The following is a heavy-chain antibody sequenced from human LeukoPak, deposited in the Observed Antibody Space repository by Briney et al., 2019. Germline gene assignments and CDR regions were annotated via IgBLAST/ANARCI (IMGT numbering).Heavy chain of an antibody. D-gene: IGHD1-1*01. J-gene: IGHJ3*02. CDR3: ARVNWNDALGTCDI. CDR1: GGSVSNGGYS. CDR2: IYHSGST. Sequence: SETLSLTCAVSGGSVSNGGYSWSWLRQPPGKGLEWIGYIYHSGSTYYNPSLKSRVTISVDRSKNQFSLRLSSVTAADTAVYYCARVNWNDALGTCDIWGRGTMVTVSS. V-gene: IGHV4-30-2*01.